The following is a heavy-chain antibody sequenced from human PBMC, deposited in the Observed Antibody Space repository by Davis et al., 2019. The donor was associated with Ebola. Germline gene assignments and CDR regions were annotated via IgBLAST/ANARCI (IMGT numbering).Heavy chain of an antibody. V-gene: IGHV3-48*01. Sequence: PGGSLRLSCAASGFTFSSYSMNWVRKAPGKGLEWVSYISTTSGTIYYADSVKGRFTISRDNSKNTLYLQMNSLRAEDTAVYYCAKDQGVYYYDSSASDAFDIWGQGTMVTVSS. J-gene: IGHJ3*02. CDR1: GFTFSSYS. D-gene: IGHD3-22*01. CDR3: AKDQGVYYYDSSASDAFDI. CDR2: ISTTSGTI.